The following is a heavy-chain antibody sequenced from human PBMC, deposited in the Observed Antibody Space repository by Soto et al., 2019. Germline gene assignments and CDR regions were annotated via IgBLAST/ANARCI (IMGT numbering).Heavy chain of an antibody. CDR1: GGSISSYY. D-gene: IGHD2-2*01. J-gene: IGHJ6*03. V-gene: IGHV4-59*01. CDR2: IYYSGST. Sequence: SETLSLTCTVSGGSISSYYWGWIRQPPGKGLEWIGDIYYSGSTNYNPSLKSRVTISVDTSKNQFSLKLSSVTAADTAVYYCARLSRPNYYYYYMDVWGKGTTVTVSS. CDR3: ARLSRPNYYYYYMDV.